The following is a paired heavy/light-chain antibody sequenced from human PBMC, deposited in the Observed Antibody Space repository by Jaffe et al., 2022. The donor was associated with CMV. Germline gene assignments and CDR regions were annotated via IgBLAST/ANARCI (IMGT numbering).Light chain of an antibody. CDR1: QSVSSY. V-gene: IGKV3-11*01. CDR3: QHYT. CDR2: DAS. J-gene: IGKJ2*01. Sequence: EIVLTQSPATLSLSPGERATLSCRASQSVSSYLAWYQQKPGQAPRLLIYDASNRATGIPARFSGSGSGTDFTLTISSLEPEDFAVYYCQHYTFGQGTKLEIK.
Heavy chain of an antibody. CDR2: IVVGSGNT. Sequence: QMQLVQSGPEVKKPGTSVKVSCKASGFTFTSSAVQWVRQARGQRLEWIGWIVVGSGNTNYAQKFQERVTITRDMSTSTAYMELSSLRSEDTAVYYCAADQEDCSSTSCYWFDPWGQGTLVTVSS. CDR1: GFTFTSSA. CDR3: AADQEDCSSTSCYWFDP. V-gene: IGHV1-58*01. D-gene: IGHD2-2*01. J-gene: IGHJ5*02.